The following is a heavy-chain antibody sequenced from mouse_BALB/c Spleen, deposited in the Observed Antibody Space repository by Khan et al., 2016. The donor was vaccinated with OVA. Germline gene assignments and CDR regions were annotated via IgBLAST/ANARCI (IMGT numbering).Heavy chain of an antibody. CDR1: GYAFTSYY. CDR2: IDPYNGGT. CDR3: ARSYGYAMDY. V-gene: IGHV1S135*01. J-gene: IGHJ4*01. Sequence: VQLQQSGPELVKPGASVKVSCKASGYAFTSYYVYWMKQSHGKSLEWIGYIDPYNGGTTYNQKFKGKATLTVDKYSSPAYMHLNSLTSEDSVVYYCARSYGYAMDYWGQGTSVTVSS. D-gene: IGHD1-1*02.